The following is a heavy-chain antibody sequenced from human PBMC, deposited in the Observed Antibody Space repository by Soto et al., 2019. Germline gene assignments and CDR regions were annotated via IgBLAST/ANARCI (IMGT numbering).Heavy chain of an antibody. J-gene: IGHJ4*02. D-gene: IGHD3-10*01. CDR3: ARLVYDTRLNYMYFDF. V-gene: IGHV4-4*01. CDR2: IFHDGTA. CDR1: GVSISSGNW. Sequence: XGTLSLTCAVSGVSISSGNWWTCVRQSPQRGLEYIGEIFHDGTANYYPSFERRVAISVDTSKNQFSLKLTSVTAADTAIYFCARLVYDTRLNYMYFDFWGQGTLVTVSS.